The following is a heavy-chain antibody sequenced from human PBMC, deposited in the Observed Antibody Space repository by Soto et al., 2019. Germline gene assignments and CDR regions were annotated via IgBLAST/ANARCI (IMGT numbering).Heavy chain of an antibody. Sequence: GGSLRLSCAASGFTFSSYDMHWVRQATGKGLEWVSAIGTAGDTYYPGSVKGRFTISRENAKNSLYLQMNSLRAEDTAVYYCARGGIGGYSSMYYFDYWGQGTLVTVSS. D-gene: IGHD5-18*01. J-gene: IGHJ4*02. CDR3: ARGGIGGYSSMYYFDY. CDR1: GFTFSSYD. CDR2: IGTAGDT. V-gene: IGHV3-13*01.